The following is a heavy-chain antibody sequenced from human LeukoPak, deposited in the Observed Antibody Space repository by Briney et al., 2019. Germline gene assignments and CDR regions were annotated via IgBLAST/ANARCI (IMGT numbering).Heavy chain of an antibody. CDR1: GFTFSSYN. V-gene: IGHV3-48*02. J-gene: IGHJ5*02. CDR3: ARLSLAVGA. Sequence: GGSLRLSCAASGFTFSSYNMNWVRQAPGKGLEWVSYIRSSSSAIYTADSVKGRFTISRDNAKNSLYLQMNSLRDEDTAMYYCARLSLAVGAWGQGTLVTVSS. D-gene: IGHD6-19*01. CDR2: IRSSSSAI.